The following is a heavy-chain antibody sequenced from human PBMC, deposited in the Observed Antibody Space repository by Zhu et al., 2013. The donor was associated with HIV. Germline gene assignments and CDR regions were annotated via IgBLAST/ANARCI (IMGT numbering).Heavy chain of an antibody. V-gene: IGHV1-8*01. J-gene: IGHJ4*02. D-gene: IGHD5-12*01. CDR1: GYTFTKYD. CDR2: MNPNSGNR. Sequence: QVQLVQSGAEVKKPGASVKVSCKAAGYTFTKYDINWVRQATGQGPEWMGWMNPNSGNRGYAQKFQGRVTMTRNTSTRTAYMELSSLKSEDTAVYYCVRGRDGDGYNYAYWGQGTLVTVSS. CDR3: VRGRDGDGYNYAY.